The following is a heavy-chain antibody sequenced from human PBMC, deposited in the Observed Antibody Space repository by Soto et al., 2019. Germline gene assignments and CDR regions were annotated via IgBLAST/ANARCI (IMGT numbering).Heavy chain of an antibody. Sequence: QVLLVKSGAEVTRPGASVKVSCKASGYTFTSYYMHWVRQAPGQGLEWMAMINPSGGRTKYAQIFQGRVTLTRDTSTGTVDMELCSLTSEDTTIYYCARGPSCGGDCYLFDYWGQGTQVTVSS. CDR2: INPSGGRT. D-gene: IGHD2-21*02. CDR3: ARGPSCGGDCYLFDY. J-gene: IGHJ4*02. V-gene: IGHV1-46*01. CDR1: GYTFTSYY.